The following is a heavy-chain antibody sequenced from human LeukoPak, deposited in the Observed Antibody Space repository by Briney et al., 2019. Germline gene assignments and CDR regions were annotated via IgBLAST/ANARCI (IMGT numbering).Heavy chain of an antibody. CDR1: GGTFSNYA. Sequence: SVKVSCKASGGTFSNYAISWVRQAPGQGLEWMGGIIPIFGTANYAQKFQGRVTIIADKSTSTAYMELSSLRSEDTAVYYCARDSYSGGYDAFDIWAKGQWSPSLQ. CDR3: ARDSYSGGYDAFDI. CDR2: IIPIFGTA. V-gene: IGHV1-69*06. J-gene: IGHJ3*02. D-gene: IGHD1-26*01.